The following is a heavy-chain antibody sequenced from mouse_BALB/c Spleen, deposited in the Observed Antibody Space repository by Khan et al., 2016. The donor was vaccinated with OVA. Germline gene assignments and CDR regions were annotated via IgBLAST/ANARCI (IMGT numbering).Heavy chain of an antibody. D-gene: IGHD2-2*01. V-gene: IGHV14-3*02. CDR2: IDPANGNT. Sequence: EVQLQQSGAELVKPGASVKLSCTASGFNIKDTYMHWVKQRPEQGLEWIGRIDPANGNTKYDPKFQGKATITADTSSNTAYLQLSSLTSEDTAVYYCARDGNDWRYFDVWGAGTTVTVSS. CDR1: GFNIKDTY. CDR3: ARDGNDWRYFDV. J-gene: IGHJ1*01.